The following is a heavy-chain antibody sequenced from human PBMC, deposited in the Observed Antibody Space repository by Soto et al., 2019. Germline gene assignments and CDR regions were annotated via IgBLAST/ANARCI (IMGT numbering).Heavy chain of an antibody. D-gene: IGHD1-7*01. Sequence: SETLSLTCTVSGGSISSSVYSWGWIRQPPGKGLEWIGSIYYSGSTYYNPSLKSRVTISVDTSKNQFSLKLTSVTAADTAVYYCARHRNNGNFLYYFDYWGQGTLVTVSS. CDR2: IYYSGST. CDR1: GGSISSSVYS. CDR3: ARHRNNGNFLYYFDY. V-gene: IGHV4-39*01. J-gene: IGHJ4*02.